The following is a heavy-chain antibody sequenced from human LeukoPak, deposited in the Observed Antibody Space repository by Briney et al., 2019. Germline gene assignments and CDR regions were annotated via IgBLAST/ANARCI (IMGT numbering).Heavy chain of an antibody. CDR3: ARVGTMTHRVYYFDY. V-gene: IGHV1-46*01. D-gene: IGHD1-1*01. CDR2: INPSGGST. CDR1: GYTXTSYY. Sequence: ASVKVSCKASGYTXTSYYIHWVRQAPGQGLEWMGIINPSGGSTSYAQKFQGRLTMTRDTSTSTLYMELSSLRSEDTAVYYCARVGTMTHRVYYFDYWGQGTLVTVSS. J-gene: IGHJ4*02.